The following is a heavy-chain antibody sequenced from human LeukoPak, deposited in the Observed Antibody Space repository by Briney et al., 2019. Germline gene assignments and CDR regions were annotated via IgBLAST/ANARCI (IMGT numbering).Heavy chain of an antibody. Sequence: GGSLRLSCAASGFTFTNYPMNWVRQAPGKGLEWVSDISGSGGNTHYADSVKGRFTISRDNSKNTLYLQMNSLRAEDTAVYYCAKDHTYYYDSSGCYWGQGTLVTVSS. CDR3: AKDHTYYYDSSGCY. CDR1: GFTFTNYP. V-gene: IGHV3-23*01. D-gene: IGHD3-22*01. CDR2: ISGSGGNT. J-gene: IGHJ4*02.